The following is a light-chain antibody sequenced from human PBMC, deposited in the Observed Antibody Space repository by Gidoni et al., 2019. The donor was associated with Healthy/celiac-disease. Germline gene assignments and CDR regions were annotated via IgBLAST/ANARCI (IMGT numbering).Light chain of an antibody. CDR3: QQYGSSRFT. V-gene: IGKV3-20*01. CDR1: QSVSSSY. CDR2: GAS. Sequence: EIVFTQSPGTLSLSPGERATLSCRASQSVSSSYLAWYQQKPGQAPRLLIYGASSRATGIPDRCSGSGSGTDSTLTSSRLEPEDFAVYYCQQYGSSRFTFGPGTKVDIK. J-gene: IGKJ3*01.